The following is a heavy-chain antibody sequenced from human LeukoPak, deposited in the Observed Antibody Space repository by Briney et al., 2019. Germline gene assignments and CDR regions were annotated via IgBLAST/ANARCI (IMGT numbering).Heavy chain of an antibody. CDR2: IPSDGRNK. J-gene: IGHJ4*02. CDR1: GFTFSTYN. Sequence: GGSLRLSCAASGFTFSTYNIHWVRQGPGKGLEWVAVIPSDGRNKYFADSVKGRFTISRDNSKNTLYLQMNSLRAEDTAVYYCAKYFSGSFDYWGQGTLVTVSS. CDR3: AKYFSGSFDY. V-gene: IGHV3-30*18. D-gene: IGHD2-15*01.